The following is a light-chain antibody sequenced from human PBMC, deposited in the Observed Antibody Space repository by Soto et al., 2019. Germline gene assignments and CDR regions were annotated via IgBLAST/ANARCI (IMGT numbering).Light chain of an antibody. Sequence: EIVMTQSPATLAVSPGERATLSCRASQSVTSNLAWYQQKPGQAPRLLISGASTRATGIPARFRGSGSGTEFTLTISSLQSEDFAVYYCQQYNNCPPITFGQGTRLEIK. V-gene: IGKV3-15*01. J-gene: IGKJ5*01. CDR2: GAS. CDR3: QQYNNCPPIT. CDR1: QSVTSN.